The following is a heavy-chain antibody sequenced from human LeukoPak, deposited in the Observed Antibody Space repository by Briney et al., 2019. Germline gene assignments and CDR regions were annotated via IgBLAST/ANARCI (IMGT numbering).Heavy chain of an antibody. CDR2: INPNSGGT. V-gene: IGHV1-2*02. Sequence: ASVKVSCKASGYTFTGYYMHWVRQAPGQGLEWMEWINPNSGGTNYAQKFQGRVTMTRDTSISTAYMELSRLRSDDTAVYYCARAHNWYYDFWSGYSSYYYYYYGMDVWGQGTTVTVSS. D-gene: IGHD3-3*01. CDR1: GYTFTGYY. J-gene: IGHJ6*02. CDR3: ARAHNWYYDFWSGYSSYYYYYYGMDV.